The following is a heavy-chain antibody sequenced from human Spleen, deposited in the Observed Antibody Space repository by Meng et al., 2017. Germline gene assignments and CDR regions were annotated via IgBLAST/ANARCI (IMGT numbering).Heavy chain of an antibody. CDR2: VYYGGST. Sequence: SETLSLTCTVSGVSVSSNCHYWAWIRQPPGKALEWIGSVYYGGSTHYNPSLKSRVTISVDTSKNQFSLRLSSVTAADTAMYYCVRDWQLWLRGSTTADYWGQGKLVTVSS. J-gene: IGHJ4*02. V-gene: IGHV4-39*07. D-gene: IGHD5-18*01. CDR3: VRDWQLWLRGSTTADY. CDR1: GVSVSSNCHY.